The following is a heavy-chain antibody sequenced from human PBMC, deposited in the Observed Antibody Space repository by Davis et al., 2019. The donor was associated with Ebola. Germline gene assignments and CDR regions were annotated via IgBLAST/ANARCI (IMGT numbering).Heavy chain of an antibody. CDR1: GFTFDDYA. D-gene: IGHD4-23*01. J-gene: IGHJ4*02. CDR2: ISWNSGSI. Sequence: GGSLRLSCAASGFTFDDYAMHWVRQAPGKGLEWVSGISWNSGSIGYADSVKGRFTISRDNAKNSLYLQMNSLRAEDTAVYYCARVKGPTHFDYWGQGTLVTVSS. V-gene: IGHV3-9*01. CDR3: ARVKGPTHFDY.